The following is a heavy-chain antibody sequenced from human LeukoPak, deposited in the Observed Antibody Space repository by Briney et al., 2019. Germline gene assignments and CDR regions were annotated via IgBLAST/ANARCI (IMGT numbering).Heavy chain of an antibody. CDR1: GGSISSSDYY. CDR3: ARRISTYDSSGYSTGDAFDF. Sequence: SDTLSLTCTVSGGSISSSDYYWGWIRQPPGKGLEWIGIVYYGGSTHYNPSHKGRVTLSVDTSKNQFSLKLTSVTAADTAVYYCARRISTYDSSGYSTGDAFDFWGQGILVTVSS. J-gene: IGHJ4*02. V-gene: IGHV4-39*01. CDR2: VYYGGST. D-gene: IGHD3-22*01.